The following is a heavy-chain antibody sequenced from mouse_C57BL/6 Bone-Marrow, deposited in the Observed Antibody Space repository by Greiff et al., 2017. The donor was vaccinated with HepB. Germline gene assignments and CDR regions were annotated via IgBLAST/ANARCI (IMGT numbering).Heavy chain of an antibody. CDR1: GFNIKDDY. Sequence: VQLQQSGAELVRPGASVKLSCTASGFNIKDDYMHWVKQRPEQGLEWIGWIDPENGDTEYASKFQGKATITADTSSNTAYLQLSSLTSEDTAVYYCTTYPSYYYGSSYGYWGQGTTLTVSS. CDR2: IDPENGDT. D-gene: IGHD1-1*01. J-gene: IGHJ2*01. CDR3: TTYPSYYYGSSYGY. V-gene: IGHV14-4*01.